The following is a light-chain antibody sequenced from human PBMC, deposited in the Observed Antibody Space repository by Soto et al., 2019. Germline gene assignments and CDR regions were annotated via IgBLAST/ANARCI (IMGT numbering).Light chain of an antibody. CDR1: QSVSSN. J-gene: IGKJ5*01. CDR2: DAS. CDR3: QQYHNWPIT. V-gene: IGKV3-15*01. Sequence: EIVMTQSPATLSVSPGERATLSCRARQSVSSNLVWHQQKPGQAPRILMYDASTRATGMPARFSGSGSGTEFTLTISSLQSEDFAVYYCQQYHNWPITFGQGTRLEI.